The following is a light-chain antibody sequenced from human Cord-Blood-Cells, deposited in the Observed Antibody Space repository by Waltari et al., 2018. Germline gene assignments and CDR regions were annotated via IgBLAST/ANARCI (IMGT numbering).Light chain of an antibody. CDR3: AAWDDSLSGWV. J-gene: IGLJ3*02. CDR1: SSNIGSNY. Sequence: QSVLTQPPSASGTPGQRVTISCSGSSSNIGSNYVYWYQQLPGTAPKLRIYRNNRRPSGVPGRFAGSKSGTSASLAISGLRSEDEADYYCAAWDDSLSGWVFGGGTKLTVL. CDR2: RNN. V-gene: IGLV1-47*01.